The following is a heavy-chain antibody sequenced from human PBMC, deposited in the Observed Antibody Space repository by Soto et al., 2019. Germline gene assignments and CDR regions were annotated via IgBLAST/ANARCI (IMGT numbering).Heavy chain of an antibody. CDR3: ARHRHPRGTVGATSPLDP. Sequence: PGGSLRLSCAISGFSVSSNYLSWVRQAPGKGLEWVSVHYSGGSTYYADSVQGRFTISXXXXXXXXXXXXXXXXXXXXXXXXXARHRHPRGTVGATSPLDPWGQGTQVTVSS. CDR2: HYSGGST. CDR1: GFSVSSNY. D-gene: IGHD1-26*01. J-gene: IGHJ5*02. V-gene: IGHV3-53*01.